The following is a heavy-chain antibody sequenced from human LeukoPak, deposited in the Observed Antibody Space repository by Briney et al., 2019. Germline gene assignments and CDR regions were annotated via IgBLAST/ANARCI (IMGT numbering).Heavy chain of an antibody. CDR1: GGSISSYY. V-gene: IGHV4-4*07. CDR3: AIDPYSSSSGHDY. J-gene: IGHJ4*02. Sequence: SETLSLTCTVSGGSISSYYWSWIRQPAGKGLEWIGSIYYSGSTYYNPSLKSRVTISVDTSKNQFSLKLSSVTAADTAVYYCAIDPYSSSSGHDYWGQGTLVTVSS. D-gene: IGHD6-6*01. CDR2: IYYSGST.